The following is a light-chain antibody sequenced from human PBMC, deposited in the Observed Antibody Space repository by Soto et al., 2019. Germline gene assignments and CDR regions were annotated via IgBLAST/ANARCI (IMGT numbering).Light chain of an antibody. J-gene: IGKJ3*01. Sequence: TQSPYSLSAAVGDRVTIACRASQTITTFLNWYQQKPGKAPKLLISAASSLQTAVPSRFSGSGSGTHFTLSISSLQPEDFATYYCQQSFRTPFTFGPGTKVDIK. CDR2: AAS. V-gene: IGKV1-39*01. CDR3: QQSFRTPFT. CDR1: QTITTF.